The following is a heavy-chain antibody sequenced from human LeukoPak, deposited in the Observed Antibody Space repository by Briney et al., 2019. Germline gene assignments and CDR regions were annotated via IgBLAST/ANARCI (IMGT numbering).Heavy chain of an antibody. V-gene: IGHV3-23*01. Sequence: GGSLRLSCAASGFPFSNYAMSWVRQAPGKGPEWVSSISYSIGSTYYADSVKGRFTISRDNSKNTLFLQMNSLRVEDTALYYCAKDSEGYWFDPWGQGTLVTVSS. CDR2: ISYSIGST. J-gene: IGHJ5*02. CDR3: AKDSEGYWFDP. CDR1: GFPFSNYA.